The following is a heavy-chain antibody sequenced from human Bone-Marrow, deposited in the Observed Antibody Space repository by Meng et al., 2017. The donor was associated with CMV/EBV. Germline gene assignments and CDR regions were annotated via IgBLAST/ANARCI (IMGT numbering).Heavy chain of an antibody. CDR2: ISSSGSTI. CDR1: GFTFSDYY. D-gene: IGHD6-13*01. V-gene: IGHV3-11*04. Sequence: GESLKISCAASGFTFSDYYMSWIRQAPGKGLEWVSYISSSGSTIYYADSVKGRFTISRDNAKNSLYLQMNSLRAEDTAVYYCATADIAAAGTGWYYFDYWGQGTLVTVSS. CDR3: ATADIAAAGTGWYYFDY. J-gene: IGHJ4*02.